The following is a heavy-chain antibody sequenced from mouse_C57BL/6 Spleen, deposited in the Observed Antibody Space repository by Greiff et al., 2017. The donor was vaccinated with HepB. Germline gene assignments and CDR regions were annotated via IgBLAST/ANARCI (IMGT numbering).Heavy chain of an antibody. Sequence: EVKLVESGPELVKPGASVKISCKASGYSFTDYNMNWVKQSNGKSLEWIGVINPNYGTTSYNQKFKGKATLTVDQSSSTAYMQLNSLTSEDSAVYYCARWYYGSSPAWFAYWGQGTLVTVSA. J-gene: IGHJ3*01. D-gene: IGHD1-1*01. V-gene: IGHV1-39*01. CDR3: ARWYYGSSPAWFAY. CDR2: INPNYGTT. CDR1: GYSFTDYN.